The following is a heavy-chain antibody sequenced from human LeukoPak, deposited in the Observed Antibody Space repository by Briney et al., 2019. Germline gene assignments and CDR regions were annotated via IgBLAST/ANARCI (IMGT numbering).Heavy chain of an antibody. CDR1: GFTFSSYA. J-gene: IGHJ5*02. V-gene: IGHV3-23*01. CDR3: AKDPRRGIVVVPAAILPWFDP. CDR2: ISGSGGST. D-gene: IGHD2-2*02. Sequence: YPGGSLRLSCAASGFTFSSYAMSWVRQAPGKGLEWVSAISGSGGSTYYADSVKGRFTISRDNSKNTLYLQMNSLRAEDTAVYYCAKDPRRGIVVVPAAILPWFDPWGQGTLVTVSS.